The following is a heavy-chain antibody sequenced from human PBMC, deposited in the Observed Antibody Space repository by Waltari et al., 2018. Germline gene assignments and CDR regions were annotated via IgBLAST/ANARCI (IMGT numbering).Heavy chain of an antibody. V-gene: IGHV1-18*01. D-gene: IGHD3-22*01. CDR1: GYTFTSYG. CDR3: ARDKAWAYYYDSSGYYADLDY. J-gene: IGHJ4*02. Sequence: QVQLVQSGAEVKKPGASVKVSCKASGYTFTSYGISWVRQATGQGLEGMGWISAYNGNTNYAQKLQGRVTMTTDTSTSTAYMELRSLRSDDTAVYYCARDKAWAYYYDSSGYYADLDYWGQGTLVTVSS. CDR2: ISAYNGNT.